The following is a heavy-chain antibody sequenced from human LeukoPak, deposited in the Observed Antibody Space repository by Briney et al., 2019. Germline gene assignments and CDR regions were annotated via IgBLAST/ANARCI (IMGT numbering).Heavy chain of an antibody. Sequence: ASVKVSCKASGYTFTGYYMHWVRQAPGQGLEWVGWINPNSGGTNYAQKFQGRVTMTRDTSISTAYMELSRLSSDDTAVYYCARDSDNSSGAYPYNYYMDVWGEGTTVAISS. D-gene: IGHD2-15*01. CDR3: ARDSDNSSGAYPYNYYMDV. J-gene: IGHJ6*03. CDR2: INPNSGGT. V-gene: IGHV1-2*02. CDR1: GYTFTGYY.